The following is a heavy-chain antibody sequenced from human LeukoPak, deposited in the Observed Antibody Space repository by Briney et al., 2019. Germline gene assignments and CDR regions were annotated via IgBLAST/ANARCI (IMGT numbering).Heavy chain of an antibody. CDR1: GFTFSSYA. CDR3: AKDTSIGRYCTNGVCSPFDY. CDR2: ISDTGATT. J-gene: IGHJ4*02. V-gene: IGHV3-23*01. D-gene: IGHD2-8*01. Sequence: GGSLRLSCAGSGFTFSSYAMSWVRQAPGKGLEWVSAISDTGATTYDADSVKGRFTISRDNSRSTLYLQMNSLRAEDTALYYCAKDTSIGRYCTNGVCSPFDYWGQGTLVSVSS.